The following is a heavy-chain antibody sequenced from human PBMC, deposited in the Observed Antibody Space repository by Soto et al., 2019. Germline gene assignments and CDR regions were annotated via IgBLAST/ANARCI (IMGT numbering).Heavy chain of an antibody. CDR2: IIPIFGTA. D-gene: IGHD6-13*01. J-gene: IGHJ4*02. CDR1: GGTFSSYA. V-gene: IGHV1-69*01. Sequence: QVQLVQSGAEVKKPGSSVKVSCKASGGTFSSYAISWVRQAPGQGLEWMGGIIPIFGTANYAQKFQGRVTITADEPTSTAYMELSRLRSEDTAVYYCARGASIAAAGEYYFDYWGQGTLVTVSS. CDR3: ARGASIAAAGEYYFDY.